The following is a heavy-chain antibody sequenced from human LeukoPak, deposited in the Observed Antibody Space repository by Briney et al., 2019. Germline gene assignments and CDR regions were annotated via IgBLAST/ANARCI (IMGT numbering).Heavy chain of an antibody. CDR3: TRDSGTYNWLDP. J-gene: IGHJ5*02. CDR2: MEKELNGYAT. Sequence: PGGSLKVSCAAPGFTFSDSSIHWVRQASGKGLEWIGLMEKELNGYATANAASVRGRFTISRDDSQNTAYLQMDSLKTEDTALYYCTRDSGTYNWLDPWGQGTLVTVSS. D-gene: IGHD1-26*01. V-gene: IGHV3-73*01. CDR1: GFTFSDSS.